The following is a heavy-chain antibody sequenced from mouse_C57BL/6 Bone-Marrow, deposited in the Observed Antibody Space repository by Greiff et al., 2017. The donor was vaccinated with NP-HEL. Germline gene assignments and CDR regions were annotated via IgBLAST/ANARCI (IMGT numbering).Heavy chain of an antibody. D-gene: IGHD2-1*01. CDR3: ANIYYGNYEGY. CDR1: GYTFTSYD. Sequence: QVQLQQSGPELVKPGASVKLSCKASGYTFTSYDINWVKQRPGQGLAWIGWIYPRDGSTKYNEKFKGKATLTVDTASSTAYMELHSLTSEDSAVYFCANIYYGNYEGYWGQGTTLTVSS. V-gene: IGHV1-85*01. J-gene: IGHJ2*01. CDR2: IYPRDGST.